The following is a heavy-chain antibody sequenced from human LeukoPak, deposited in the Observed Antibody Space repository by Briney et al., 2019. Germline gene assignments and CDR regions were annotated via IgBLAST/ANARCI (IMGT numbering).Heavy chain of an antibody. V-gene: IGHV4-30-4*08. Sequence: PSETLSLTCTVSGGSISSGDYYSSWIRQPPGKGLEWIGYIYYSGSTYYNPSLKSRVTISVDTSKNQFSLKLSSVTDADTAVYYCAIGYCSSTSCPLDWFAPWGQGTLVTVSS. CDR3: AIGYCSSTSCPLDWFAP. CDR2: IYYSGST. J-gene: IGHJ5*02. D-gene: IGHD2-2*01. CDR1: GGSISSGDYY.